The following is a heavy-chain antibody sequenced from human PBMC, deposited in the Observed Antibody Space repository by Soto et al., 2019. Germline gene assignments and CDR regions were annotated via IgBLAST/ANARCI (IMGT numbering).Heavy chain of an antibody. CDR3: ARDRALYCGGDCTDY. CDR2: IIPIFGTA. V-gene: IGHV1-69*13. J-gene: IGHJ4*02. CDR1: GGTFSSYA. Sequence: SVKVSCKASGGTFSSYAISWVRQAPGQGLEWMGGIIPIFGTANYAQKFQGRVTITADESTSKAYMELSSLRSEDTAVYYCARDRALYCGGDCTDYSGQGPRVAVSS. D-gene: IGHD2-21*02.